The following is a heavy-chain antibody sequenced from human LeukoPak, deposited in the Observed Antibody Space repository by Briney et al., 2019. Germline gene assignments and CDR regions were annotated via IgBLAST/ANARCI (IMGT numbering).Heavy chain of an antibody. D-gene: IGHD3-22*01. CDR1: GFTFSSYA. J-gene: IGHJ4*02. CDR3: AKDRVFYYDSSGYLFDY. CDR2: IGDSGGST. Sequence: QPGGSLRLSCAASGFTFSSYAMSWVRQAPGKGLEWVSVIGDSGGSTYYADSVKGRFTISRDNSKNTLYLQMNSLRAEDTAVYYCAKDRVFYYDSSGYLFDYWGQGTLVTVSS. V-gene: IGHV3-23*01.